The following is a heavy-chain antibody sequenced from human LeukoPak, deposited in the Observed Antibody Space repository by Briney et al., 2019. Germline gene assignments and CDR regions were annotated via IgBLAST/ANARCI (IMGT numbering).Heavy chain of an antibody. Sequence: PGGSLRLSCAASGFTFRNYAMNWVRQAAGKGLEWVSGINADGGSTYYADSVKGRFTISRDNSKNTLYLQMNSLRAEDTAVYYCYYYYDSSGANPRDYWGQGTLVTVSS. CDR3: YYYYDSSGANPRDY. D-gene: IGHD3-22*01. CDR2: INADGGST. J-gene: IGHJ4*02. V-gene: IGHV3-23*01. CDR1: GFTFRNYA.